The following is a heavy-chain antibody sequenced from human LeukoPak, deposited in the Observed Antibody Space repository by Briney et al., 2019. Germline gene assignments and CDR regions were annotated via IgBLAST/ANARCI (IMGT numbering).Heavy chain of an antibody. CDR1: GFTFSNYG. J-gene: IGHJ3*01. CDR2: ISYDGSNK. Sequence: GGSLRLSCAASGFTFSNYGMHWVRQAPGKGLEWVVVISYDGSNKYYADSVKGRFTISRDNSKNTLYLQMNSLRAEDTAVYYCANGYYYGSGSYYKEAFDLWDQGTMVTVSS. CDR3: ANGYYYGSGSYYKEAFDL. D-gene: IGHD3-10*01. V-gene: IGHV3-30*18.